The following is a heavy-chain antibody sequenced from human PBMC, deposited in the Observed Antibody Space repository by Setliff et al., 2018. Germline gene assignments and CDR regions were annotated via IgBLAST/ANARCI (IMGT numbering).Heavy chain of an antibody. CDR1: GGSISSYY. D-gene: IGHD1-26*01. CDR2: IYYSGST. CDR3: ARDGSGSYQGTDAFDI. V-gene: IGHV4-59*01. J-gene: IGHJ3*02. Sequence: SETLSLTCTVSGGSISSYYWSWIRQPPGKGLEWIGYIYYSGSTNYNPSLKSRVTISVGTSKNQFSLKLSSVTAADTAVYYCARDGSGSYQGTDAFDIWGQGTMVTVSS.